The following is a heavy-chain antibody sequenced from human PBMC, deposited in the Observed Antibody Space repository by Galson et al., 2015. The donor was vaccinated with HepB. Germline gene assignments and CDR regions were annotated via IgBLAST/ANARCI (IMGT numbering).Heavy chain of an antibody. V-gene: IGHV3-15*05. Sequence: SLRLSCAASGFTFSNAWMSWVRQAPGRGLEWVGRIKSNTDGETTDYAAPVKGRFTISRDDSKDTLSLQMNSLKTEDTAVYYCTRGGNSGWPPDYWGQGTLVTVSS. CDR3: TRGGNSGWPPDY. CDR1: GFTFSNAW. D-gene: IGHD5-12*01. J-gene: IGHJ4*02. CDR2: IKSNTDGETT.